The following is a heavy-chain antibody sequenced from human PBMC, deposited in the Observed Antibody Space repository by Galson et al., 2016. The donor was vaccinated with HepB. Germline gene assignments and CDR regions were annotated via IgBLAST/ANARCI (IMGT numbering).Heavy chain of an antibody. CDR1: GLTFSTSG. D-gene: IGHD5-18*01. CDR3: AKDTSGDTYGNNWFDP. J-gene: IGHJ5*02. Sequence: SLRLSCAASGLTFSTSGMHWIRQAPGKGLEWVAVISYHGSNKNYADSVKGRFTISRDDSKNTLYLQMNSLRGEDTAVYYCAKDTSGDTYGNNWFDPWGQGTLVTVSS. V-gene: IGHV3-30*18. CDR2: ISYHGSNK.